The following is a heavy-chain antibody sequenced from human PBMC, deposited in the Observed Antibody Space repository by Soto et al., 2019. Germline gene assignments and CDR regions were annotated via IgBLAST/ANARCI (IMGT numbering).Heavy chain of an antibody. CDR3: AHNIMVRGVLHGNFDY. J-gene: IGHJ4*02. V-gene: IGHV2-5*02. D-gene: IGHD3-10*01. CDR1: GFSLSTSGVG. Sequence: GSGPTPVNPTQTLTLTCTFCGFSLSTSGVGVGWIRQPPGKALEWLALIYWDDDKRYSPSLRSRLTITNDTSKNQVVLTMTNMDPVDTATYYCAHNIMVRGVLHGNFDYWGQGTLVTVSS. CDR2: IYWDDDK.